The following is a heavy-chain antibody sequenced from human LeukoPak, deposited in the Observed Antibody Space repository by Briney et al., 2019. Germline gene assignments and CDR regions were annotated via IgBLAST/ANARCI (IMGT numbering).Heavy chain of an antibody. D-gene: IGHD5-18*01. CDR1: GFTFSTYV. J-gene: IGHJ4*02. CDR3: ARDRGYTYGHPLDY. V-gene: IGHV3-33*01. CDR2: IWHDGSNK. Sequence: GRSLRLSCAASGFTFSTYVIHWVRQAPGKGLEWVALIWHDGSNKYYGDSVKDRFTISRDNSKNTLYLQMDSLRDEDTAVYYCARDRGYTYGHPLDYWGQGTLVTVSS.